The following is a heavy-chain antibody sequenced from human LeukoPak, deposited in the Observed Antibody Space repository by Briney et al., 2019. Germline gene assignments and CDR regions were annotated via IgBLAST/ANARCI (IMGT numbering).Heavy chain of an antibody. Sequence: GGSLRLSCSASGFTFSNYAMHWVRQAPGKGLEYVSAISSNGDSTYYADSVKGRFTISRDNSKNSLSLQMSSLRPEDTAVYYCEKSASSFGANWFDPWGQGTLVTVSS. D-gene: IGHD3-3*01. CDR1: GFTFSNYA. CDR2: ISSNGDST. V-gene: IGHV3-64D*09. J-gene: IGHJ5*02. CDR3: EKSASSFGANWFDP.